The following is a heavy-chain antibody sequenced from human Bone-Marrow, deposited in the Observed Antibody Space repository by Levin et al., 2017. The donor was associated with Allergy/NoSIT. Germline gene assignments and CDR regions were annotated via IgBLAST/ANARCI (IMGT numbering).Heavy chain of an antibody. CDR3: ARGGHITIFGVVMDNWFDP. J-gene: IGHJ5*02. CDR2: IYHSGST. CDR1: GGSISSGGYS. V-gene: IGHV4-30-2*01. Sequence: PSETLSLTCAVSGGSISSGGYSWSWIRQPPGKGLEWIGYIYHSGSTYYNPSLKSRVTISVDRSKNQFSLKLSSVTAADTAVYYCARGGHITIFGVVMDNWFDPWGQGTLVTVSS. D-gene: IGHD3-3*01.